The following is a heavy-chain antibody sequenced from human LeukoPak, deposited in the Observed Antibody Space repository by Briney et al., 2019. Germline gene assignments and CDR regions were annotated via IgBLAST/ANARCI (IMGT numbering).Heavy chain of an antibody. Sequence: GGSLRLSCAASGFTFSSYWMSWVRQAPGKGLEWVANIKQDGSEKYYVDSVKGRFTISRDNAKNSLYLQMNSLRAEDTAVYYCAREASWNDGAYYYYMDVWGKGTTVTVSS. J-gene: IGHJ6*03. CDR2: IKQDGSEK. V-gene: IGHV3-7*01. D-gene: IGHD1-1*01. CDR1: GFTFSSYW. CDR3: AREASWNDGAYYYYMDV.